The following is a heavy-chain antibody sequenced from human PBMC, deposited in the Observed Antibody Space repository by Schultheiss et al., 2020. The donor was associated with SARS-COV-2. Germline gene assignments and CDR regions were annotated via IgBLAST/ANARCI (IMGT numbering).Heavy chain of an antibody. V-gene: IGHV3-21*01. J-gene: IGHJ4*02. CDR3: ARYIISFGGILVSGFDY. D-gene: IGHD3-16*02. CDR1: GFTFSTYD. CDR2: ISGSGGST. Sequence: GESLKISCAASGFTFSTYDMHWVRQAPGKGLEWVSAISGSGGSTYYADSVKGRFTISRDNAKNSLFLQMNSLRAEDTAVYYCARYIISFGGILVSGFDYWGQGTLVTVSS.